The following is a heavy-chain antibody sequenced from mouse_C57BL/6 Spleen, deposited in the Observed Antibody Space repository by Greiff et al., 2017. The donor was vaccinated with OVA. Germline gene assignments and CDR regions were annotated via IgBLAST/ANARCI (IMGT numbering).Heavy chain of an antibody. CDR2: IDPSDSYT. D-gene: IGHD2-3*01. Sequence: QVQLQQPGAELVMPGASVKLSCKASGYTFTSYWMHWVKQRPGQGLEWIGEIDPSDSYTNYNQKFKGKSTLTVDKSSSTAYMQLSSLTSEDSAVYDCARRSLYDGRFAYWGQGTLVTVSA. J-gene: IGHJ3*01. CDR3: ARRSLYDGRFAY. V-gene: IGHV1-69*01. CDR1: GYTFTSYW.